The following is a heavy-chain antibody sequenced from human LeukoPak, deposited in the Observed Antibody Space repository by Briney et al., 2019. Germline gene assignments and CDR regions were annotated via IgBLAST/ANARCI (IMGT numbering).Heavy chain of an antibody. CDR2: ISYDGSNK. J-gene: IGHJ3*02. V-gene: IGHV3-30-3*01. Sequence: GGALRLSCAASGFTFSSYAMHWVRQAPGKGLERVAVISYDGSNKYYADSVKGRVTISRENSKNTLYLQMNSLRAEDTAVYYCARPRGYFDAFDIWGQGTMVTVSS. D-gene: IGHD6-25*01. CDR3: ARPRGYFDAFDI. CDR1: GFTFSSYA.